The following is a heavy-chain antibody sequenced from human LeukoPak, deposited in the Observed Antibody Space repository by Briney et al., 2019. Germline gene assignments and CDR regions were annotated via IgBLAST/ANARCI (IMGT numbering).Heavy chain of an antibody. J-gene: IGHJ4*02. CDR1: GGSVSSGSYY. CDR2: IYYSGST. D-gene: IGHD4-17*01. V-gene: IGHV4-61*01. CDR3: ARGAVTYAFDY. Sequence: SETLSLTCTVSGGSVSSGSYYWSWIRQPPGKGLEWIGYIYYSGSTYYNPSLKSRVTISVDRSKNQFSLKLSSVTAADTAVYYCARGAVTYAFDYWGQGTLVTVSS.